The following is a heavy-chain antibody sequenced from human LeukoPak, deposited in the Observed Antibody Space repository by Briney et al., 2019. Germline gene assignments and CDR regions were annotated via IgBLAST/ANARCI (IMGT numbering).Heavy chain of an antibody. V-gene: IGHV3-66*02. D-gene: IGHD3-10*01. CDR3: AKDVDPFGSGSYVEGFDY. Sequence: GGSLRLSCAASGFTVSSNYMSWVRQAPGKGLEWVSVIYSGGSTYYADSVKGRFTISRDNSKNTLYLQMNSLRAEDTAVYYCAKDVDPFGSGSYVEGFDYWGQGTLVTVSS. CDR1: GFTVSSNY. J-gene: IGHJ4*02. CDR2: IYSGGST.